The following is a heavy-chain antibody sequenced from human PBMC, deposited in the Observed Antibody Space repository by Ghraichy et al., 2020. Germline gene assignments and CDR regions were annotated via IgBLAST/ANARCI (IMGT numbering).Heavy chain of an antibody. Sequence: GGSLRLSCAASGFTFSSYAMSWVRQAPGKGLEWVSAISGSGGSTYYADSVKGRFTISRDNSKNTLYLQMNSLRAEDTAVYYCAKDSPEMTTVTTEDFDYWGQGTLVTVSS. V-gene: IGHV3-23*01. CDR1: GFTFSSYA. CDR3: AKDSPEMTTVTTEDFDY. J-gene: IGHJ4*02. CDR2: ISGSGGST. D-gene: IGHD4-11*01.